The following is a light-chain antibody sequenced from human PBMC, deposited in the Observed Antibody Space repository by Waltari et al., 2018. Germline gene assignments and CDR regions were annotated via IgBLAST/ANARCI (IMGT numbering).Light chain of an antibody. CDR3: AAWDDSPSGHWV. J-gene: IGLJ3*02. Sequence: QSVLTQPPSASGTPGQRVTISCSGSSSNIGSNTVNWYQQLPGTAPKLLIYSNNQRPSGVPDRFSGSKSGTSASLAISGLQSEDEADYYCAAWDDSPSGHWVFGGGTKVTVL. CDR2: SNN. CDR1: SSNIGSNT. V-gene: IGLV1-44*01.